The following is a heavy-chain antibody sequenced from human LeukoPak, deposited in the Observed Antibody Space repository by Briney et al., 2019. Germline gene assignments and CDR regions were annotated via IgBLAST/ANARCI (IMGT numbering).Heavy chain of an antibody. D-gene: IGHD3-10*01. J-gene: IGHJ3*02. CDR3: AGTMVRGVIKRGAFDI. CDR1: GYTFTGYY. Sequence: ASVKVSCKASGYTFTGYYMHWVRQAPGQGLEWMGWINPNSGGTNYARKSQGRVTMTRDTSISTAYMELSRLRSDDTAVYYCAGTMVRGVIKRGAFDIWGQGTMVTVSS. V-gene: IGHV1-2*02. CDR2: INPNSGGT.